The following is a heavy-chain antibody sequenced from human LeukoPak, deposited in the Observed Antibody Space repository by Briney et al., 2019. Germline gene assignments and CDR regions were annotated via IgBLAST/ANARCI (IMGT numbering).Heavy chain of an antibody. Sequence: SVKVSCKVSGYTLTELSVHWVRQAPGQGLEWMGGIIPIFGTANYAQKFQGRVTITADESTSTAYMELSSLRSEDTAVYYCARDDGSGSYYNGLDAFDIWGQGTMVTVSS. D-gene: IGHD3-10*01. J-gene: IGHJ3*02. CDR2: IIPIFGTA. CDR1: GYTLTELS. V-gene: IGHV1-69*13. CDR3: ARDDGSGSYYNGLDAFDI.